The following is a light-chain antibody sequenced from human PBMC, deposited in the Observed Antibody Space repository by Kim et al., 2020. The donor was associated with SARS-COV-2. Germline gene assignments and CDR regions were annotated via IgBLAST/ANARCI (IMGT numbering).Light chain of an antibody. CDR2: GAS. CDR3: QTYNRAPWT. Sequence: ASVGDRVTITCRASDDISNYLAWYQQIPGKVPKVLIYGASALQSGVPSRFSGSGGGTDFTLTISSLQPEDAATYYCQTYNRAPWTFGQGTKVDIK. CDR1: DDISNY. V-gene: IGKV1-27*01. J-gene: IGKJ1*01.